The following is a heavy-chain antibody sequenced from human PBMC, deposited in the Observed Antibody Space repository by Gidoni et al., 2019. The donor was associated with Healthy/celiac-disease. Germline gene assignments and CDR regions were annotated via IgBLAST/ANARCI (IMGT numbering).Heavy chain of an antibody. Sequence: TTFTGSAPAPVNPTQTPSQTSTLSGVSYSKSVEGVGRIRQPPGKALECLALIYWDDDKRYSPSLKSRLTITKDTSKNQVGLTMTSMDPVNTVSYYCAHNPLDYVWGPYRYDEVFIDYWGQGTMVTVSS. CDR1: GVSYSKSVEG. CDR3: AHNPLDYVWGPYRYDEVFIDY. J-gene: IGHJ4*01. D-gene: IGHD3-16*02. CDR2: IYWDDDK. V-gene: IGHV2-5*02.